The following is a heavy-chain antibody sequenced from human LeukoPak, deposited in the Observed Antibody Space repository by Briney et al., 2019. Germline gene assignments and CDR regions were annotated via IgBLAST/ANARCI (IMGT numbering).Heavy chain of an antibody. CDR1: GITFSTYG. J-gene: IGHJ6*02. CDR3: AKGASGYCSGGSCRPLRYGMDV. V-gene: IGHV3-30*18. Sequence: QPGRSLRLSCAASGITFSTYGMHWVRQAPGKGLEWVAVISYDGSNKYYADSVKGRFTISRDNSKNTLYLQMNSLRAEDTAVYYCAKGASGYCSGGSCRPLRYGMDVWGQGTTVTVSS. D-gene: IGHD2-15*01. CDR2: ISYDGSNK.